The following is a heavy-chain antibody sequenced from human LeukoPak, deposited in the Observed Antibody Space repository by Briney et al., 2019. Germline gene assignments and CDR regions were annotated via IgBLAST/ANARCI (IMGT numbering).Heavy chain of an antibody. CDR3: AGGGDSGGYYYPMSDY. V-gene: IGHV4-59*01. CDR2: IYYSGST. CDR1: GGSISSYY. D-gene: IGHD3-22*01. Sequence: SETLSLTCTVSGGSISSYYWSWIRQPPGKGLEWIGYIYYSGSTNYNPSLKSRVTISVDTSKNQFSLKLNSVTAADTAVYYCAGGGDSGGYYYPMSDYWGQGTLVTVSS. J-gene: IGHJ4*02.